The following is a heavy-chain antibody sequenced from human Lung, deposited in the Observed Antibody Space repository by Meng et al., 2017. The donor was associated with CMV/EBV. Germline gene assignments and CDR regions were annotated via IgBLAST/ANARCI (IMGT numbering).Heavy chain of an antibody. D-gene: IGHD3-10*01. CDR2: IYYSGST. Sequence: SETLSLXCTVSGGSISSSSYYWGWIRQPPGKGLEWIGSIYYSGSTYYNPSLKIRVTISVDTSKNQFSLKLSSVTAADTAVYYCARDLPQACVGPSSWFDPWGQGTXVTVSS. J-gene: IGHJ5*02. CDR1: GGSISSSSYY. CDR3: ARDLPQACVGPSSWFDP. V-gene: IGHV4-39*07.